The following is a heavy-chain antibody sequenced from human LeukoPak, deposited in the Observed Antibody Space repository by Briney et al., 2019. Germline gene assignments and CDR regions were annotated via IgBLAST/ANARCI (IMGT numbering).Heavy chain of an antibody. CDR2: ISSSSSTI. J-gene: IGHJ6*03. D-gene: IGHD3-3*01. Sequence: RGSLRLSCAASGFTFSSYSMNWVRQAPGKGLEWVSYISSSSSTIYYADSVKGRFTISRDNAKNSLYLQMNSLRAEDTAVYYCARVRPFEFWSGFYMDVWGKGTTVTVSS. CDR1: GFTFSSYS. CDR3: ARVRPFEFWSGFYMDV. V-gene: IGHV3-48*01.